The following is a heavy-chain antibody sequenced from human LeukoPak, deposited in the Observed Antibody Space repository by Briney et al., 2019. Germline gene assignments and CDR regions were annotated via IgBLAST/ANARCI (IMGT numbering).Heavy chain of an antibody. V-gene: IGHV3-64D*09. CDR3: VKDQGYSSGWYSYFDY. J-gene: IGHJ4*02. Sequence: GGSLRLSCSASGFTFGSYAMHWVRQAPGKGLEYVSVISSNGGSTYYADSVKGRFTISRDNSKNTLYLQMSSLRAEDTAVYYCVKDQGYSSGWYSYFDYWGQGTLVTVAS. CDR2: ISSNGGST. CDR1: GFTFGSYA. D-gene: IGHD6-19*01.